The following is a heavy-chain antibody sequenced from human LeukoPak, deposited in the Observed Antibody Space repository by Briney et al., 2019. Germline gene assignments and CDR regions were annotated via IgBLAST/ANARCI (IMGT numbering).Heavy chain of an antibody. D-gene: IGHD3-22*01. CDR2: IRYDGSNK. CDR3: AKAYRGSSGYYYPDAFDI. V-gene: IGHV3-30*02. CDR1: GFIFSDSG. J-gene: IGHJ3*02. Sequence: GGSLRLSCVASGFIFSDSGMHWVRQAPGKGLEWVAFIRYDGSNKYYADSVKGRFTISRDNSKNTLYLQMNSLRAEDTAVYYCAKAYRGSSGYYYPDAFDIWGQGTMVTVSS.